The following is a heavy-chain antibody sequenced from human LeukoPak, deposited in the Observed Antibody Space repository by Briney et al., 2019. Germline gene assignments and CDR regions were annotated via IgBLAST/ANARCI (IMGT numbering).Heavy chain of an antibody. CDR3: TIHDYGDYTLTGY. CDR2: IKSKTDGGTT. Sequence: GGSLRLSWAASGFTFSNAWMSWVRQAPGKGLEWVGRIKSKTDGGTTDYAAPVKGRFTISRDDSKNTLYLQMNSLKTEDTAVYYCTIHDYGDYTLTGYWGQGTLVTVSS. D-gene: IGHD4-17*01. CDR1: GFTFSNAW. J-gene: IGHJ4*02. V-gene: IGHV3-15*01.